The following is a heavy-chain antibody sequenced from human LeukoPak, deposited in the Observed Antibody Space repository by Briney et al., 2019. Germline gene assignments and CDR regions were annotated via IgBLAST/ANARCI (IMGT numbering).Heavy chain of an antibody. CDR1: GGSISSSSYY. CDR3: ARLHAYCGGDCYSYYFDY. V-gene: IGHV4-39*01. CDR2: IYYSGST. J-gene: IGHJ4*02. D-gene: IGHD2-21*02. Sequence: SETLSLTXTVSGGSISSSSYYWGWIRQPPGKGLEWIGSIYYSGSTYYNPSLKSRVTISVDTSKNQFSLKLSSVTAADTAVYYCARLHAYCGGDCYSYYFDYWGQGTLVTVSS.